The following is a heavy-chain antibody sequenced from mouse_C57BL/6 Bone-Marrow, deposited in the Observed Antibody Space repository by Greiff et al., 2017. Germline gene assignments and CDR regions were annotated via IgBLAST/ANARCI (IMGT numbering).Heavy chain of an antibody. V-gene: IGHV1-55*01. CDR2: IYPGSGST. J-gene: IGHJ4*01. CDR3: ARRGIYYAMDD. Sequence: VQLQQPGAELVKPGASVKMSCKASGYTFTSYWITWVKQRPGQGLGWIGDIYPGSGSTNYNEKFKSKATLTVDTSSSTAYMQLSSLTSEDSAVYYGARRGIYYAMDDWGQGTSVTVYS. CDR1: GYTFTSYW.